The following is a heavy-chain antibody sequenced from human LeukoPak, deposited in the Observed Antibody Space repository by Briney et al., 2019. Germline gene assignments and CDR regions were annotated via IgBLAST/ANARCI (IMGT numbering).Heavy chain of an antibody. D-gene: IGHD2-15*01. CDR3: ARLVVSKIDY. V-gene: IGHV4-39*01. CDR1: GGSISSSSYY. J-gene: IGHJ4*02. CDR2: IYYSGST. Sequence: SETLSLTCTVSGGSISSSSYYWGWIRQPPGKGLEWTGSIYYSGSTYYNPSLKSRVTISVDTSKNQFSLKLSSVTAADTAVYYCARLVVSKIDYWGQGTLVTVSS.